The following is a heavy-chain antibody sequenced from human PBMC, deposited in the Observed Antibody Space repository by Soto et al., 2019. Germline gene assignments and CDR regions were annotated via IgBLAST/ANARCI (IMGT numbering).Heavy chain of an antibody. Sequence: QVQLVQSGAEVKKPGSSVKVSCKASGGTFSSYTISWVRQAPGQGLEWMGRNIPILGIANYAQKFQGRVTITTDKSTSTAYMELSSLRSEDTAVYYCAGGVEELFAYWGQGTLVTVSS. CDR2: NIPILGIA. D-gene: IGHD3-10*01. J-gene: IGHJ4*02. CDR3: AGGVEELFAY. CDR1: GGTFSSYT. V-gene: IGHV1-69*02.